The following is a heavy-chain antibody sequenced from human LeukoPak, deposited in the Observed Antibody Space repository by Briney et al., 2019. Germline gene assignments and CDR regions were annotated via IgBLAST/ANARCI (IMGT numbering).Heavy chain of an antibody. CDR3: ARDREYCSSTSCYRPHWFDP. Sequence: SETLSLTCTVSGGSISSGSYYWSWIRQPVGKGLEWIGRIYTSGSTNYNPSLKSRVTISVDTSKNQFSLKLSSVTAADTAVYYCARDREYCSSTSCYRPHWFDPWGQGTLVTVSS. J-gene: IGHJ5*02. D-gene: IGHD2-2*02. CDR2: IYTSGST. CDR1: GGSISSGSYY. V-gene: IGHV4-61*02.